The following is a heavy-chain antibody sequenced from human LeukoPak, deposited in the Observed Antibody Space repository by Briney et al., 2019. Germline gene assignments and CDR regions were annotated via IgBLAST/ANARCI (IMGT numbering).Heavy chain of an antibody. V-gene: IGHV4-61*02. CDR3: ARLVLGYCTNGVCYRWFDL. Sequence: SQTLSLTCTVSGGSISSGSYYWSWIRQPAGKGLEWIGRIYTSGSTNYNPSLKSRVTISVDTSKNQFSLKLSSVTAADTAVYYCARLVLGYCTNGVCYRWFDLWGQGTLVTVSS. D-gene: IGHD2-8*01. J-gene: IGHJ5*02. CDR2: IYTSGST. CDR1: GGSISSGSYY.